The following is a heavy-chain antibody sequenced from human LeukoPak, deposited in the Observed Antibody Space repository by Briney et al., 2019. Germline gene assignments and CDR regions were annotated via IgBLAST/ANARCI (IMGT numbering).Heavy chain of an antibody. V-gene: IGHV3-53*01. CDR3: ARSVTSSWFGDY. Sequence: GGSLRLSCAAPRFTVSNNYMSWVRQAPGKGLEWVSVIFSAGDTYYADSVKGRFTISRDNSKNTVYLQMNSLRAEDTAIYYCARSVTSSWFGDYWGQGTLVTVSS. CDR2: IFSAGDT. CDR1: RFTVSNNY. D-gene: IGHD3-10*01. J-gene: IGHJ4*02.